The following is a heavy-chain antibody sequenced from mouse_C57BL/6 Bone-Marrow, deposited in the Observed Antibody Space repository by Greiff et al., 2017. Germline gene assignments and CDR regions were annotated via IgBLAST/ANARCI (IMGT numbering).Heavy chain of an antibody. J-gene: IGHJ2*01. CDR3: ARDLSYYYGSSYGFDY. D-gene: IGHD1-1*01. Sequence: EVKLLESGPGLVKPSQSLSLTCSVTGYSITSGYYWNWIRQFPGNKLEWMGYISYDGSNNYNPSLKNRISITRDTSKNQFFLKLNSVTTEDTATYYCARDLSYYYGSSYGFDYWGQGTTLTVSS. CDR2: ISYDGSN. CDR1: GYSITSGYY. V-gene: IGHV3-6*01.